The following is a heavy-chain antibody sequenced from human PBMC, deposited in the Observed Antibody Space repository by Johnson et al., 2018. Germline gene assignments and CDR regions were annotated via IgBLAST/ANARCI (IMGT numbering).Heavy chain of an antibody. J-gene: IGHJ1*01. CDR3: AKEGVMAVEYYGPFQY. CDR1: GFTFSSYG. V-gene: IGHV3-30*18. Sequence: QVQLVQSGGGVVQPGRSLRLSCAASGFTFSSYGMHWVRQAPGKGLEWVAVISYDGSNKYYADSVTGRFTISRDNSKNTLYLQMNSLRAEGTAVYYCAKEGVMAVEYYGPFQYWGQGTLVTVSS. CDR2: ISYDGSNK. D-gene: IGHD2/OR15-2a*01.